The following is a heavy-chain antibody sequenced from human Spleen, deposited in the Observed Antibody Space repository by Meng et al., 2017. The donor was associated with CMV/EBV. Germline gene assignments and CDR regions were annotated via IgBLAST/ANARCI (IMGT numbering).Heavy chain of an antibody. Sequence: GSLRLSCAASGFSFSMFDMNWVRQAPGKGLEWIGSLHYSGSTSYNPSLKSRVTISVDTSKNQFSLKLTSVTAADTAVYYCARDGYSGYLSGWFDPWGQGTLVTVSS. CDR1: GFSFSMFD. D-gene: IGHD5-12*01. CDR3: ARDGYSGYLSGWFDP. V-gene: IGHV4-39*07. CDR2: LHYSGST. J-gene: IGHJ5*02.